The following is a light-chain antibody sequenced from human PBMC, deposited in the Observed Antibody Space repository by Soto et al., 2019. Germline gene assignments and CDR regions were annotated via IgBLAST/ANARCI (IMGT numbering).Light chain of an antibody. CDR1: QTISSW. V-gene: IGKV1-5*03. CDR2: KAS. Sequence: IQNNQSPSTLFGSVGNRVTITCRASQTISSWLAWYQQKPVKAPKLLIYKASTLKSGVPSRFSGSGSGTEFTLTISSLQPDDFATYYCQHYNSYSGAFGQGTKVDIK. CDR3: QHYNSYSGA. J-gene: IGKJ1*01.